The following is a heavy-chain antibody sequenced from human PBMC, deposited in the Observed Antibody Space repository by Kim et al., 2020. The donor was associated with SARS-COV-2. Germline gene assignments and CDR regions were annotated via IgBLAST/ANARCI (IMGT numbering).Heavy chain of an antibody. CDR3: ARGDSSSWTHGGDV. J-gene: IGHJ6*04. CDR2: INTNTGNP. CDR1: GYTFTSYA. Sequence: ASVKVSCKASGYTFTSYAMNWVRQAPGQGLEWMGWINTNTGNPTYAQGFTGRFVFSLDTSVSTAYLQISSLKAEDTAVYYCARGDSSSWTHGGDVWGKGTTVTVSS. V-gene: IGHV7-4-1*02. D-gene: IGHD6-13*01.